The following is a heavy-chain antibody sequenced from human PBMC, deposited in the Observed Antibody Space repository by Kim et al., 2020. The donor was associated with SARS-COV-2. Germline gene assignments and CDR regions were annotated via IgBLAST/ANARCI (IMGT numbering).Heavy chain of an antibody. J-gene: IGHJ3*02. CDR1: GFTFSSYA. CDR3: ARVYYCGGDCYDPSHAFDI. D-gene: IGHD2-21*02. V-gene: IGHV3-30*04. Sequence: GGSLRLSCAASGFTFSSYAMHWVRQAPGKGLEWVAVISYDGSNKYYADSVKGRFTISRDNSKNTLYLQMNSLRAEDTAVYYCARVYYCGGDCYDPSHAFDIWGQGTMVTVSS. CDR2: ISYDGSNK.